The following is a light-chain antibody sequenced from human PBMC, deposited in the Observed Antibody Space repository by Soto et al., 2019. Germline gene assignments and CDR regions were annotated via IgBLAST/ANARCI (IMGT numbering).Light chain of an antibody. CDR3: QQYNSYSST. Sequence: DIQMTQSPSSLSASVGDRVTITCQASQDSDKYLSWYQQKPGKAPELLIYDASNLETGVPSRFSGSGSGTEFTLTISSLQPDDFATYYCQQYNSYSSTFGHGTKVDIK. CDR2: DAS. J-gene: IGKJ1*01. CDR1: QDSDKY. V-gene: IGKV1-33*01.